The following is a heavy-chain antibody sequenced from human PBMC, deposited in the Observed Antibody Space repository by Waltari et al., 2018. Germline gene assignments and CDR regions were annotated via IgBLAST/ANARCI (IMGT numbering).Heavy chain of an antibody. CDR2: ISSSSSYI. CDR3: ASISTVISYYGMDV. CDR1: GFTFSSYS. Sequence: EVQLVESGGGLVKPGGSLRLSCAASGFTFSSYSMNWVRQAPGKGLEWVSSISSSSSYIYYADSGKGRFTISRDNAKNSLYLQMNSLRAEDTAVYYCASISTVISYYGMDVWGQGTTVTVSS. D-gene: IGHD4-17*01. J-gene: IGHJ6*02. V-gene: IGHV3-21*01.